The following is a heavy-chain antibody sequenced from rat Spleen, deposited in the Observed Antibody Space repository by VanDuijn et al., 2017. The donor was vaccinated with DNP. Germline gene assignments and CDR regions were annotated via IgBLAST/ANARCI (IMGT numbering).Heavy chain of an antibody. D-gene: IGHD1-6*01. CDR3: LADSFTLDYPFDY. V-gene: IGHV5-31*01. CDR1: GFDFIDYW. J-gene: IGHJ2*01. CDR2: ITNSGGGT. Sequence: EVKLVESGGGLVQPGRSLKLSCAASGFDFIDYWMGWVRQAPGRGLEWVASITNSGGGTYYRNSVKGRFTISRDNAKSTLYLQMDSLRSEDSATYYCLADSFTLDYPFDYWGQGVMVTVSS.